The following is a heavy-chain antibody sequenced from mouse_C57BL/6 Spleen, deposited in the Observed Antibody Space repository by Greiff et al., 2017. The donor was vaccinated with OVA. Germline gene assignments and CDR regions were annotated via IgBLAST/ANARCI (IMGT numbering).Heavy chain of an antibody. V-gene: IGHV5-4*01. Sequence: EVQRVESGGGLVKPGGSLKLSCAASGFTFSSYAMSWVRQTPEKRLEWVATISDGGSYTYYPDNVKGRFTISRDNAKNNLYLQMSHLKSEDTAMYYCARAGGSSFYYAMDYWGQGTSVTVSS. CDR1: GFTFSSYA. J-gene: IGHJ4*01. D-gene: IGHD1-1*01. CDR3: ARAGGSSFYYAMDY. CDR2: ISDGGSYT.